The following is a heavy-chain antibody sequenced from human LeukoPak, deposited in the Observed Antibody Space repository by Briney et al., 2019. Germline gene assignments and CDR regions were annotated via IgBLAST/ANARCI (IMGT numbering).Heavy chain of an antibody. J-gene: IGHJ4*02. CDR2: IAYDGSRA. CDR3: TRYNNDHFDY. V-gene: IGHV3-33*01. D-gene: IGHD1-14*01. Sequence: GGSLRLFCAGSGFTFGGYGMHWFRQTPGKGLEWVAVIAYDGSRAFYADSVKGRFTISRDNSKNTMSVQMDDLRAEDTAVYYCTRYNNDHFDYWGQGTLVTVSS. CDR1: GFTFGGYG.